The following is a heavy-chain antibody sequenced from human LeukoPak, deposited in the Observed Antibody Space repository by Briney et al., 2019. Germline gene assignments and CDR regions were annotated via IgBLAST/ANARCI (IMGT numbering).Heavy chain of an antibody. J-gene: IGHJ6*02. CDR1: GFTFSSYE. CDR2: ISSSGSTI. CDR3: ARGPRQCSGGICYQPGSLWRPVSSHYYYGMDV. D-gene: IGHD2-15*01. V-gene: IGHV3-48*03. Sequence: PGGSLRLSCAASGFTFSSYEMNWVRQAPGKGLEWVSYISSSGSTIYYAHSVKARFTISRDNAKNSLYMQMNRLRAEDTAVYYCARGPRQCSGGICYQPGSLWRPVSSHYYYGMDVWGQGTTVTVSS.